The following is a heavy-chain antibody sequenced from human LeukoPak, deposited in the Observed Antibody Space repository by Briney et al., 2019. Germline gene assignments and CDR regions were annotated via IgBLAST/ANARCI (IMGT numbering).Heavy chain of an antibody. Sequence: SVKVSCKASGGTFSSYAISWVRQAPGQGLEWMGGIIPIFGTANYAQRFQGRVTITTDESTSTAYMELSSLRSEDTAVYYCARGSDSRYDFWSGYSTNDYWGQGTLVTVSS. D-gene: IGHD3-3*01. J-gene: IGHJ4*02. V-gene: IGHV1-69*05. CDR2: IIPIFGTA. CDR1: GGTFSSYA. CDR3: ARGSDSRYDFWSGYSTNDY.